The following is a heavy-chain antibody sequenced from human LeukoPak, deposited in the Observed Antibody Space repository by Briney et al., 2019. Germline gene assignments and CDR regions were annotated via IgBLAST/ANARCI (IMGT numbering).Heavy chain of an antibody. CDR3: AKGNLRGPPPNIDY. CDR2: ISHDGKNK. D-gene: IGHD5/OR15-5a*01. J-gene: IGHJ4*02. CDR1: GFTFPMYA. Sequence: GRSLRLSCAASGFTFPMYAMHWVRQAPGKGLQWVAVISHDGKNKYYTDSVKGRFTISRDNSKNTLYLQINSLRAEDTAVYYCAKGNLRGPPPNIDYWGQGTLVTVSS. V-gene: IGHV3-30*04.